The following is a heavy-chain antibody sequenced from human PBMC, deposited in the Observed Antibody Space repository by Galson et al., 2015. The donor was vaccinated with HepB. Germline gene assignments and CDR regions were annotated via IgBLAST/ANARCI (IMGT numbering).Heavy chain of an antibody. J-gene: IGHJ6*02. CDR2: ISAYNGNT. V-gene: IGHV1-18*04. CDR3: AREGYSGYDYRYYYYGMDV. D-gene: IGHD5-12*01. CDR1: GYTFTSYG. Sequence: SVKVSCKASGYTFTSYGISWVRQAPGQGLEWMGWISAYNGNTNYAQKLQGRVTMTTDTSTSTAYMELRSLRSDDTAVYYCAREGYSGYDYRYYYYGMDVWGQGTTVTVSS.